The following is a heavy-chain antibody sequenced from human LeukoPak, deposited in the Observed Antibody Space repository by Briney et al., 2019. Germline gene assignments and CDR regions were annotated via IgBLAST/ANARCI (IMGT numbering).Heavy chain of an antibody. CDR2: ISYDGSNK. D-gene: IGHD3-10*01. J-gene: IGHJ6*02. V-gene: IGHV3-30-3*01. CDR1: GFTFSSYA. Sequence: TGGSLRLSCAASGFTFSSYAMNWVRQAPGKGLEWVAFISYDGSNKYYADSVKGRFTIPRDNSKNTLYLQMNSLRAEDTAVYYCASQGGLLWFGELSGGMDVWGQGTTVTVSS. CDR3: ASQGGLLWFGELSGGMDV.